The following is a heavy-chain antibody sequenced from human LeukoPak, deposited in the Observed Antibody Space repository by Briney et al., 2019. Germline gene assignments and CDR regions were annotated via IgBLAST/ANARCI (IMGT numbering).Heavy chain of an antibody. V-gene: IGHV4-34*01. D-gene: IGHD3-16*02. CDR2: INHSGST. J-gene: IGHJ4*02. CDR1: GGSFSGYY. Sequence: TSETLSLTCAVYGGSFSGYYWSWIRQPPGKGLEWIGEINHSGSTNYNPSLKSRVTISVDTSKNQFSLKLSSVTAADTAVYYCARGPPYDYVWGSYRYTYKYYFDYWGQGTLVTVSS. CDR3: ARGPPYDYVWGSYRYTYKYYFDY.